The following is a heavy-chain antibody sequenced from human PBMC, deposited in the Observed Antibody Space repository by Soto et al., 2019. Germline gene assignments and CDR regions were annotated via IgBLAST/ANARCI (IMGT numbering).Heavy chain of an antibody. Sequence: GESLKISCAASGFTFSSYAMSWVRQAPGKGLEWVSAISGSGGSTYYADSVKGRFTISRDNSKNTLYLQMNSLRAEDTAVYYCAKEGLLYSSSYFDYWGQGTLVTVSS. CDR1: GFTFSSYA. CDR3: AKEGLLYSSSYFDY. D-gene: IGHD6-6*01. J-gene: IGHJ4*02. V-gene: IGHV3-23*01. CDR2: ISGSGGST.